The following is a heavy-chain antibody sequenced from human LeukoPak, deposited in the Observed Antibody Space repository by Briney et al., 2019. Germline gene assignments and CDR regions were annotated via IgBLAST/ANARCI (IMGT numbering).Heavy chain of an antibody. D-gene: IGHD1-26*01. J-gene: IGHJ4*02. V-gene: IGHV3-30*02. CDR3: AKDDRGSYLGGDFDY. CDR2: IRYDGSNK. CDR1: GFTFSSYG. Sequence: GGSLRLSCAASGFTFSSYGMHWVRQAPGKGLEWVAFIRYDGSNKYYADSVKGRFTISRDNSKNTLSLQMNSLRAEDTAVYYCAKDDRGSYLGGDFDYWGQGTLVTVSS.